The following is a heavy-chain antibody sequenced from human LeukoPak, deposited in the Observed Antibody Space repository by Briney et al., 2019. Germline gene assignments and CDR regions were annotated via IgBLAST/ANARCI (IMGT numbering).Heavy chain of an antibody. J-gene: IGHJ4*02. Sequence: GESLKISCKGSGYSFTSYWIGWVRQMPGKGLEWMGIIYPGDSDTRYSPSFQGQVTISADKSISTAYLQWSSLKASDTAMYYCASSYGYSSSLGYFDYWGQGTLVTVSS. CDR3: ASSYGYSSSLGYFDY. CDR1: GYSFTSYW. CDR2: IYPGDSDT. V-gene: IGHV5-51*01. D-gene: IGHD6-6*01.